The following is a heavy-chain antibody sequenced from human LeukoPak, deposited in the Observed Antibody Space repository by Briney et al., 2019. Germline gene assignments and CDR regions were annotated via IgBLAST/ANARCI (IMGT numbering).Heavy chain of an antibody. CDR3: ARRTYFYDSSGYYFDY. J-gene: IGHJ4*02. Sequence: PSETLSLTCTVSGGSISSYYWSWIRQPPAKGQEFIGYTYYSGSTNYNPSLKSRVTITVDTSKNQFSLKLSSVTAADTAVYYCARRTYFYDSSGYYFDYWGQGTLVTVSS. CDR1: GGSISSYY. V-gene: IGHV4-59*01. CDR2: TYYSGST. D-gene: IGHD3-22*01.